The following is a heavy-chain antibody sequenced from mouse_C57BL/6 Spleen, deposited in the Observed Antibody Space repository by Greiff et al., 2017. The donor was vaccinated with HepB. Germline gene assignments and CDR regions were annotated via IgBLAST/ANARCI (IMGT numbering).Heavy chain of an antibody. J-gene: IGHJ2*01. CDR1: GYTFTSYW. CDR2: IDPSDSYT. D-gene: IGHD1-2*01. Sequence: QVQLQQPGAELVRPGTSVKLSCKASGYTFTSYWMHWVKQRPGQGLEWIGVIDPSDSYTNYNQKFKGKATLTVDTSSSTAYMQLSSLTSEDSAVYYCARRGGRNYGVDYWGQGTTLTVSS. CDR3: ARRGGRNYGVDY. V-gene: IGHV1-59*01.